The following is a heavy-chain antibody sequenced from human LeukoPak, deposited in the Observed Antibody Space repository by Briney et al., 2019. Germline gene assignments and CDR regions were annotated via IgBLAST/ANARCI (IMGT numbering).Heavy chain of an antibody. D-gene: IGHD2-15*01. V-gene: IGHV4-34*01. CDR2: INHSGST. J-gene: IGHJ5*02. CDR1: GGSFSGYY. CDR3: ARTYIVAVVAATPAWFDP. Sequence: PSETLSLTCAVYGGSFSGYYWSWIRQPPGKGLEWIGEINHSGSTNYNPSLKSRVTISVDTSKNQFSLKLSSVTAADTAVYYCARTYIVAVVAATPAWFDPWGQGTLVTVSS.